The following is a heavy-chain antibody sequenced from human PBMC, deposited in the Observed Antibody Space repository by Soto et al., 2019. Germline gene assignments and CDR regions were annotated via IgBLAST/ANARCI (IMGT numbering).Heavy chain of an antibody. Sequence: SETLSLTCTVSGGSISSYYWSWIRQPPGKGLEWIGYIYYSGSTNYNPSLKSRVTISVDTSKNQFSLKLSSVTAADTAVYYCASAIACGQLLCRAQRTPVTVSA. CDR1: GGSISSYY. CDR2: IYYSGST. D-gene: IGHD2-2*01. CDR3: ASAIACGQLLC. J-gene: IGHJ4*02. V-gene: IGHV4-59*01.